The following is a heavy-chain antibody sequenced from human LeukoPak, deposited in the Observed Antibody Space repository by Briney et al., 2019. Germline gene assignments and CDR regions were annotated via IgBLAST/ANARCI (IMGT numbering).Heavy chain of an antibody. CDR2: INHSGST. V-gene: IGHV4-34*01. CDR3: ASVYDSSGYYLF. Sequence: SETLSLTCAVYGGSFSGYYWSWIRQPPGKGLEWIGEINHSGSTNYNPSLKSRVTISVDTSKNQFSLKLSSVTAADTAVYYCASVYDSSGYYLFGGQGTLVTASS. CDR1: GGSFSGYY. D-gene: IGHD3-22*01. J-gene: IGHJ4*02.